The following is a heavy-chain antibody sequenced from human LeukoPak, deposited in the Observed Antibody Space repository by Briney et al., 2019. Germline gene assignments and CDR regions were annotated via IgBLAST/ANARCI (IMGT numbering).Heavy chain of an antibody. V-gene: IGHV3-64*04. CDR3: ARDSTTGDPEYYFDY. CDR1: GFTFSSFA. Sequence: GESLRLSCSASGFTFSSFAMHWVRQAPGKGLQYVSGISSNGGSTYHADSVKDRLTISRDNSKNTLYLQMNSLRAEDTAVYYCARDSTTGDPEYYFDYWGQGTLVTVSS. J-gene: IGHJ4*02. D-gene: IGHD7-27*01. CDR2: ISSNGGST.